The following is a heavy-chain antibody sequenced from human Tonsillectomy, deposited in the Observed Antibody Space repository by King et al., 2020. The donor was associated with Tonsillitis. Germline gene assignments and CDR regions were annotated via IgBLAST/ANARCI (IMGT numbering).Heavy chain of an antibody. CDR1: GFTFRSYG. CDR2: ISYDGSNK. D-gene: IGHD2-15*01. CDR3: AKDVVVYCSSGSCYSYYGMDV. V-gene: IGHV3-30*18. Sequence: VQLVESGGGVVQTGRSLRLSCAASGFTFRSYGMHWVRQAPGKGLEWVAVISYDGSNKYYADSVKGRFTISRDNSKNKLYLQMNSLRAEDTAVYYCAKDVVVYCSSGSCYSYYGMDVWGQGTTVTVSS. J-gene: IGHJ6*02.